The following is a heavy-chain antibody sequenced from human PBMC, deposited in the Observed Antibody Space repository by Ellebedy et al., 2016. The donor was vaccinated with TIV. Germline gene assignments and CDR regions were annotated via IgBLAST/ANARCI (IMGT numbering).Heavy chain of an antibody. CDR1: GFTFSDVY. D-gene: IGHD3-22*01. CDR2: SRNKPHSYTT. Sequence: GESLKISCAASGFTFSDVYMDWVRQTPGKGLEWVGRSRNKPHSYTTECAASVRDRFIISRDDSKNSLYLQMNSLKSEDTAVYYCAKSSGTGYSYFDYWGQGALVTASS. J-gene: IGHJ4*02. CDR3: AKSSGTGYSYFDY. V-gene: IGHV3-72*01.